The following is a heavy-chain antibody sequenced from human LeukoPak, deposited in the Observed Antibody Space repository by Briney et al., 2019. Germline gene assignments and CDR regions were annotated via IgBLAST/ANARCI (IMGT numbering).Heavy chain of an antibody. CDR3: AKDKQGGDYYDSSGPFDY. Sequence: GGSLRLSCAASGFTFDDYAMHWDRQAPGKGLEWVSGISWSSGSIAYAGSVKGRFTISRDNAKNSLYLQMNSLRAEDTALYYCAKDKQGGDYYDSSGPFDYWGQGTLVTVSS. V-gene: IGHV3-9*01. D-gene: IGHD3-22*01. CDR1: GFTFDDYA. CDR2: ISWSSGSI. J-gene: IGHJ4*02.